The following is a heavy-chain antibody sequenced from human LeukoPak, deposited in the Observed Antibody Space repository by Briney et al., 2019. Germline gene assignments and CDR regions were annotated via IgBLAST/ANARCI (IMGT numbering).Heavy chain of an antibody. CDR2: ISSSGSTI. CDR3: ARVEWLRLYYGMDV. V-gene: IGHV3-48*03. D-gene: IGHD5-12*01. Sequence: GGSLRLSCAASGFTFGTYAMTWVRQAPGKGLEWVSYISSSGSTIYYADSVKGRFTISRDNAKNSLYLQMNSLRAEDTAVYYCARVEWLRLYYGMDVWGQGTTVTVSS. J-gene: IGHJ6*02. CDR1: GFTFGTYA.